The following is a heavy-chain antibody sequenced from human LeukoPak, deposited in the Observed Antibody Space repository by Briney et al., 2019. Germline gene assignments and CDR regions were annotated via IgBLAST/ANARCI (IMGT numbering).Heavy chain of an antibody. CDR3: ARDSSSWYVLDY. Sequence: SVKVSCKASGYTFSNYYMHWVRQAPGQGLEWMGRIIPILGIANYAQKFQGRVTITADKSTSTAYMELSSLRSEDTAVYYCARDSSSWYVLDYWGQGTLVTVSS. D-gene: IGHD6-13*01. J-gene: IGHJ4*02. CDR1: GYTFSNYY. V-gene: IGHV1-69*04. CDR2: IIPILGIA.